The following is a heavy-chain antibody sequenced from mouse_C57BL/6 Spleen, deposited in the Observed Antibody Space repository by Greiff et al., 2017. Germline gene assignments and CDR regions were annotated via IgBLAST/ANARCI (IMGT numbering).Heavy chain of an antibody. Sequence: QVQLQQPGAELVKPGASVKLSCKASGYTFTSYWMHWVKQRPGQGLEWIGMIHPNSGSTNYNEKFKSKATLTVDKSSSTAYMQLRSLTSEDSAVYYCGGGIDLGRGFAYWGQGTLLTVSA. V-gene: IGHV1-64*01. CDR2: IHPNSGST. J-gene: IGHJ3*01. CDR1: GYTFTSYW. CDR3: GGGIDLGRGFAY.